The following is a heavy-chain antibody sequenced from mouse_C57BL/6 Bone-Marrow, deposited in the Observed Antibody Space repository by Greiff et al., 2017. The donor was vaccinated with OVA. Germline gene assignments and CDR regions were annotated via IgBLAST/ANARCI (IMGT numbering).Heavy chain of an antibody. D-gene: IGHD1-1*01. Sequence: VQLQQPGAELVRPGSSVKLSCKASGYTFTSYWMDWVKQRPGQGLEWIGNIYPSDSETHYNQQFKDKATLTVDKSSSTAYMQLSSLTSEDSAVYYCAREGTTPYYAMDYWGQGTSVTVSS. CDR3: AREGTTPYYAMDY. CDR2: IYPSDSET. J-gene: IGHJ4*01. V-gene: IGHV1-61*01. CDR1: GYTFTSYW.